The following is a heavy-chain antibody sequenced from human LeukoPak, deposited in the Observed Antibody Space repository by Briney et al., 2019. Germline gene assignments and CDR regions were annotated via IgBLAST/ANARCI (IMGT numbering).Heavy chain of an antibody. J-gene: IGHJ4*02. CDR1: GFTFSTSA. V-gene: IGHV1-58*01. CDR3: AAEGPHDFFDY. Sequence: SVKVSCKASGFTFSTSAVQWVRQARGQRLEWIGWIVVGSGNTHYALKFQERVTITRDVSTNTAYMELSSLTSDDTAVYYCAAEGPHDFFDYWGQGTLVTVSS. CDR2: IVVGSGNT. D-gene: IGHD3-3*01.